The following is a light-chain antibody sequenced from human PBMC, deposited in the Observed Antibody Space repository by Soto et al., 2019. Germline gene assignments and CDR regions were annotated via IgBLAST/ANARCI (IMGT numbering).Light chain of an antibody. V-gene: IGLV2-14*03. CDR3: SSYRSNSHVL. CDR1: SSDIGGYNY. Sequence: QSALTQPASVSGSPGQSITISCTGTSSDIGGYNYVSWYQQHPGKAPRLMICDVSSRPSGVSHRFSGSKSGNTASLTISGLQAEDEAHYYCSSYRSNSHVLFGGGTKLTVL. CDR2: DVS. J-gene: IGLJ2*01.